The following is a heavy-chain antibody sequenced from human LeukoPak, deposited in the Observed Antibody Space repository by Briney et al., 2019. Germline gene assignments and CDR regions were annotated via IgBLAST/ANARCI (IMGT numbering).Heavy chain of an antibody. CDR1: GYTFTGYY. CDR3: ARDGILWWCLDP. CDR2: INPNSGGT. J-gene: IGHJ5*02. V-gene: IGHV1-2*02. Sequence: ASVKVSCKASGYTFTGYYMHWVRQASGQGLEWMGWINPNSGGTNYAQKFQGRVTMTRDTSISTAYMELSRLRSDDTAVYYCARDGILWWCLDPWGQGTLVTVPS. D-gene: IGHD2-21*01.